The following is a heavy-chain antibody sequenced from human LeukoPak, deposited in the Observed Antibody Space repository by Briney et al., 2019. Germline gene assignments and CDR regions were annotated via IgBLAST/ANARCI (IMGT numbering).Heavy chain of an antibody. D-gene: IGHD3-9*01. Sequence: GGSLRLSCAASGFTFSSYAMHWVRQAPGKGLEWVALISYDGKSKPYTDSVKGRFTISRDNSKNTLYLQMNSLRAEDTAVYYCAKDGGGRYFDWSKYYFDYWGQGTLVTVSS. V-gene: IGHV3-30*04. CDR2: ISYDGKSK. CDR3: AKDGGGRYFDWSKYYFDY. CDR1: GFTFSSYA. J-gene: IGHJ4*02.